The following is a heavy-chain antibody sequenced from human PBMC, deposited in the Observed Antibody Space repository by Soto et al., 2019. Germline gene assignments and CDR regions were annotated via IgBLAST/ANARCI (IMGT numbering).Heavy chain of an antibody. CDR1: GGSISSYY. V-gene: IGHV4-59*01. CDR2: IYYSWST. CDR3: ARSPGYRDSSGDYPNYLDY. Sequence: SETLSLTCTVSGGSISSYYWSWIRQPPGKGLEWIGYIYYSWSTNYNPSLKSRVTISVDTSKNQFSLKLSSGTAADTAVYYCARSPGYRDSSGDYPNYLDYWGQETRVTVSS. D-gene: IGHD3-22*01. J-gene: IGHJ4*02.